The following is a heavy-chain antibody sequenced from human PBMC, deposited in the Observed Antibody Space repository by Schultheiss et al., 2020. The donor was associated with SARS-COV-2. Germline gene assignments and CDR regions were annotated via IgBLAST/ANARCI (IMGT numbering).Heavy chain of an antibody. J-gene: IGHJ3*02. CDR2: IYYSGST. D-gene: IGHD5-18*01. Sequence: GSLRLSCTVSGGSISSYYWSWIRQPPGKGLEWIGYIYYSGSTNYNPSLKSRVTISVDTSKNQFSLKLSSVTAADTAVYYCARERDVRGYSYGYRSAFDIWGQGTMVTVSS. CDR3: ARERDVRGYSYGYRSAFDI. CDR1: GGSISSYY. V-gene: IGHV4-59*12.